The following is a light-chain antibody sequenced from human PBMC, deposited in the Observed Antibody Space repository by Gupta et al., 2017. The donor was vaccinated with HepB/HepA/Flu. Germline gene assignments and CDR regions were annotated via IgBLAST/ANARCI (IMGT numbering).Light chain of an antibody. CDR1: QSLLHSNGYNY. CDR2: LGS. J-gene: IGKJ2*02. CDR3: MQALQTPCT. V-gene: IGKV2-28*01. Sequence: DIVMTQSPLSLPVTPGEPASISCRSSQSLLHSNGYNYLDWYLQKPGQSPQLLIYLGSNRASGVPDRFSGSGSGTDFTLNISRVEAEDFGVYYCMQALQTPCTFGQGTKVEIK.